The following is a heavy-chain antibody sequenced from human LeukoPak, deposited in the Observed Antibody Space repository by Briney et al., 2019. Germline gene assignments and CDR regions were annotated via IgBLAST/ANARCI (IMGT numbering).Heavy chain of an antibody. CDR3: ARLSGSYYSAFDI. Sequence: GESLKISCKHSEYSFPNYWIGWVRQMPGKGLEWMAIIYPGDSDTRYDPSFKGQVTISADKSINTAYLQWSSLKASDTAMYYCARLSGSYYSAFDIWGQGTMVTVSS. CDR2: IYPGDSDT. J-gene: IGHJ3*02. D-gene: IGHD1-26*01. V-gene: IGHV5-51*01. CDR1: EYSFPNYW.